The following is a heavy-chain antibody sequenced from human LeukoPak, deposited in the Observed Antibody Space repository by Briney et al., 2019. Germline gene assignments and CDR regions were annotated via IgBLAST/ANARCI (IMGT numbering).Heavy chain of an antibody. J-gene: IGHJ5*02. V-gene: IGHV5-51*01. CDR1: GYSFTSYW. Sequence: GESLKISCKGSGYSFTSYWIGWVRQMPGKGLEWMGIISPGDSDTLYSPLFQGQGTISADKSISTVYLHWSSLKASDTAVYYCAKRTKNGLQSPNWFDPWGQGTLVIVSS. D-gene: IGHD3/OR15-3a*01. CDR2: ISPGDSDT. CDR3: AKRTKNGLQSPNWFDP.